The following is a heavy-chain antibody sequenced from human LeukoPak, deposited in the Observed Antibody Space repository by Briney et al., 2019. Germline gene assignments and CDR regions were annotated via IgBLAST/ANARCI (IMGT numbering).Heavy chain of an antibody. CDR3: ARVSGYSYGSRGYFDY. CDR1: GGSISSYY. CDR2: IYTSGST. Sequence: SETLSLTCTVSGGSISSYYWSWIRQPAGKGLEWIGRIYTSGSTNYNPSLKSRVTVSVDTSKNQFSLKLSSVTAADTAVYYCARVSGYSYGSRGYFDYWGQGTLVTVSS. D-gene: IGHD5-18*01. V-gene: IGHV4-4*07. J-gene: IGHJ4*02.